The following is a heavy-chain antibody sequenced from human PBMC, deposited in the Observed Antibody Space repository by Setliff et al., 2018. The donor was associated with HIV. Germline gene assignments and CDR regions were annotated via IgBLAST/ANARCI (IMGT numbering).Heavy chain of an antibody. CDR1: GFTFSHYG. J-gene: IGHJ4*02. CDR3: ARDQGSRWLGPLDS. CDR2: IASDVSDT. Sequence: GGSLRLSCVVSGFTFSHYGMHWVRQAQVKGLEWVTFIASDVSDTYYRDSVSGRFTISRDNSKNTLYLHMNTLRDEDTAVYYCARDQGSRWLGPLDSWGQGTLVTVSS. D-gene: IGHD5-12*01. V-gene: IGHV3-30*02.